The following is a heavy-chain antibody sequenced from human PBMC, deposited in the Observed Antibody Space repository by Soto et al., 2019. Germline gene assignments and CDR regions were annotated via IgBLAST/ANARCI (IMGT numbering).Heavy chain of an antibody. V-gene: IGHV4-39*01. CDR1: GGSISSGGYY. CDR2: TYYNGNA. J-gene: IGHJ4*02. Sequence: LTCAVSGGSISSGGYYWDWIRQSPGKGLEWIGTTYYNGNAYYNPSLRSRVTMSVDTSKNQFSLKLMSVTAADTAVYYCARHFVAVVIKGWGYWGQGTLVTVSS. D-gene: IGHD3-22*01. CDR3: ARHFVAVVIKGWGY.